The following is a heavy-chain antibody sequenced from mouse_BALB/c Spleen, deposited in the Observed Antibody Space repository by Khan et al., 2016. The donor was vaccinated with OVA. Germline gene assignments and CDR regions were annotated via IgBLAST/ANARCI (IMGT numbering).Heavy chain of an antibody. V-gene: IGHV1S56*01. CDR1: GYTFTSYD. Sequence: QVQLKQSGAEVVKSGASVKLSCKASGYTFTSYDLNWVRQRPEQGLEWIGWIFPGDGTTKSTEKFKGKATLTTDKSSSTAYIQLSRLTSEDSAVYFCARRRGSMDYWGQGTSVSVSS. CDR2: IFPGDGTT. J-gene: IGHJ4*01. CDR3: ARRRGSMDY.